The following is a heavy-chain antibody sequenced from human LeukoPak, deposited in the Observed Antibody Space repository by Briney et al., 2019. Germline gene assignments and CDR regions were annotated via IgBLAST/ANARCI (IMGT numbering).Heavy chain of an antibody. CDR1: GFSFSNYA. D-gene: IGHD6-6*01. CDR3: ATRPSLYYYYGMDV. Sequence: GRSLRLSCAGSGFSFSNYAMHWVRQAPGKGLEWVAVMSYDGGKKYYADSVKGRFTISRDNSKNTLYLQMNSLRPEDTAVYYCATRPSLYYYYGMDVWGQGTTVTVSS. J-gene: IGHJ6*02. CDR2: MSYDGGKK. V-gene: IGHV3-30-3*01.